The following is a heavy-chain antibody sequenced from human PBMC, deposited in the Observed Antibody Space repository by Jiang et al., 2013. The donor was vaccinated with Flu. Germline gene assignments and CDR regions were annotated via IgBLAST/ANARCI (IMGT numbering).Heavy chain of an antibody. V-gene: IGHV4-34*01. D-gene: IGHD3-16*02. CDR1: GGSFSGYY. J-gene: IGHJ4*02. CDR2: INHSGST. Sequence: ETLSLTCAVYGGSFSGYYWSWIRQPPGKGLEWIGEINHSGSTNYNPSLKSRVTISVDTSKNQFSLKLSSVTAADTAVYYCARVRYGVRLSDYWGQGTLVTVSS. CDR3: ARVRYGVRLSDY.